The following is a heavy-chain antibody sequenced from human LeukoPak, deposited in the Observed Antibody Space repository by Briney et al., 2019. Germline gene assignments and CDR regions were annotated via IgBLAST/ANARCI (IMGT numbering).Heavy chain of an antibody. CDR2: ISAYNGNT. V-gene: IGHV1-18*01. D-gene: IGHD6-13*01. Sequence: GASVKVSCKASGYTFTKYGVSWVRQAPGQGLEWVGWISAYNGNTKYAQKLQGRVTMTTDTSTTTAYMEVRSLRSDDTAVYHCARGSPYSSSWYGDYWGQGTLVTVSS. J-gene: IGHJ4*02. CDR3: ARGSPYSSSWYGDY. CDR1: GYTFTKYG.